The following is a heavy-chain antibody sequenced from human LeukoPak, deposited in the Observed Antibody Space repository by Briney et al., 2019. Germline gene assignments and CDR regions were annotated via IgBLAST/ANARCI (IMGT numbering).Heavy chain of an antibody. J-gene: IGHJ4*02. CDR2: IKSKTDAGTT. CDR1: GFTFSDYY. D-gene: IGHD3-22*01. V-gene: IGHV3-15*01. CDR3: NTDHRYYYDSSGW. Sequence: GGSLRLSCAASGFTFSDYYMSWVRQAPGKGLEWVGRIKSKTDAGTTDYAAAVKGRFTISRDDSKNMLYLQMNSLRTEDTAVYYCNTDHRYYYDSSGWWGQGTLVTVSS.